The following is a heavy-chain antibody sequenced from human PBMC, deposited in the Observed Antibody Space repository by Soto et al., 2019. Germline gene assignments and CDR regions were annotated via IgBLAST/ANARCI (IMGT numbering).Heavy chain of an antibody. V-gene: IGHV3-72*01. J-gene: IGHJ4*02. D-gene: IGHD2-2*02. Sequence: GSLALSCAASGFTFTRCSMDWVRQPPGKGLEGVGRIRSRGQSHIADYGASVKGRFTMSRDDSENSLHRQMNSLKTEDTAVYYCARDTYTALDYWGQGTLVTVSS. CDR3: ARDTYTALDY. CDR1: GFTFTRCS. CDR2: IRSRGQSHIA.